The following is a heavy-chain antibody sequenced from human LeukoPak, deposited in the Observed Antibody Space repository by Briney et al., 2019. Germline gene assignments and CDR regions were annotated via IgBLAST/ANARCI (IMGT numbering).Heavy chain of an antibody. CDR1: GFTFSSYSMN. CDR3: ARTFSESYYYYGMDV. V-gene: IGHV4-39*01. Sequence: PGGSLRLSCAASGFTFSSYSMNWVRQPPGKGLEWIGSVYYSGTPYYNPSLRSRVTISVDTSKNQFSLKLTSVTAADTAVYYCARTFSESYYYYGMDVWGQGTTVTVSS. CDR2: VYYSGTP. J-gene: IGHJ6*02. D-gene: IGHD1-26*01.